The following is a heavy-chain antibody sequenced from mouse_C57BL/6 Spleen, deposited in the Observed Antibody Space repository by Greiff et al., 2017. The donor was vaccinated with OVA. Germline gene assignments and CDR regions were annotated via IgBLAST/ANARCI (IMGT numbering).Heavy chain of an antibody. CDR1: GFTFSDYG. CDR3: ARHGGNYEAWFAY. CDR2: ISSGSSTI. J-gene: IGHJ3*01. Sequence: EVKLVESGGGLVKPGGSLKLSCAASGFTFSDYGMHWVRQAPEKGLEWVAYISSGSSTIYYADTVKGRFTISRDNAKNTLFLQMTSLMSEDTAMYYSARHGGNYEAWFAYWGQGTLVTVSA. V-gene: IGHV5-17*01. D-gene: IGHD2-1*01.